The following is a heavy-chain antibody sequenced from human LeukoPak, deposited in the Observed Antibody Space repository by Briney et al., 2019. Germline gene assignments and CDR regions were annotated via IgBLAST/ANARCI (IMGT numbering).Heavy chain of an antibody. Sequence: GGSLRLSCAASGFTFSSNAMHWVRQAPGKGLEWVAVISYDGSNKYYADSVKGRFTISRDNSKNTLYLQLNSLRTEDTAVYYCATDSSGYPTYYFDYWGQGTLVTVSS. CDR2: ISYDGSNK. J-gene: IGHJ4*02. CDR3: ATDSSGYPTYYFDY. D-gene: IGHD3-22*01. CDR1: GFTFSSNA. V-gene: IGHV3-30-3*01.